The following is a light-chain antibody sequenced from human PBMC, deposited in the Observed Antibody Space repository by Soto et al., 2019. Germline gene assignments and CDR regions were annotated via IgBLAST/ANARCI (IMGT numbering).Light chain of an antibody. J-gene: IGKJ3*01. Sequence: EIVLTQSPATLSLSPGERATLSCRASQSVSSYLAWYQQKPGQAPRLLIYDASNRATGIPARFSGSGSGTDFTLTISSLEAEDFAVYYCQQRSNWPPLFTFCPWTKVDIK. V-gene: IGKV3-11*01. CDR1: QSVSSY. CDR2: DAS. CDR3: QQRSNWPPLFT.